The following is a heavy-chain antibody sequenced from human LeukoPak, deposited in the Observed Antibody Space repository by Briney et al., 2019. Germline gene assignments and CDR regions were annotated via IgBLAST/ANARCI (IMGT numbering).Heavy chain of an antibody. CDR3: ARVGYCSGGSRRPYYYYMDV. Sequence: SETLSLTCTVSGGSISGYYWSWVRQPPGKGLEWIGYIYYSGSTNYNPSLKSRVTISVDTSKNQFSLKLSSVTAADTAVYYCARVGYCSGGSRRPYYYYMDVWGKGTTVTVSS. J-gene: IGHJ6*03. CDR2: IYYSGST. V-gene: IGHV4-59*13. D-gene: IGHD2-15*01. CDR1: GGSISGYY.